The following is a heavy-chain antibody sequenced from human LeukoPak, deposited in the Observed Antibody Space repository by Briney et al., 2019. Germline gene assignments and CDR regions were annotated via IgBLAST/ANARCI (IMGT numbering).Heavy chain of an antibody. Sequence: ASVKVSCKASGYTFTGYYMHWVRQAPGQGLEWMGWINPNSGGTNYAQKFQGRVTMTRDTSISTAYMELSRLRSDDTAAYYCARVDIISLYGMDVWGQGTTVTVSS. V-gene: IGHV1-2*02. D-gene: IGHD2-2*03. J-gene: IGHJ6*02. CDR3: ARVDIISLYGMDV. CDR2: INPNSGGT. CDR1: GYTFTGYY.